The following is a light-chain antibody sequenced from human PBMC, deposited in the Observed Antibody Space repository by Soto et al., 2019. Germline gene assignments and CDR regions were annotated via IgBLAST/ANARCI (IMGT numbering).Light chain of an antibody. CDR2: AAS. CDR3: LQERVYPRP. V-gene: IGKV1-6*02. CDR1: QDIRNE. Sequence: MYQSPSALSASVGDTVTITCRASQDIRNELGWYQQKPGTAPKFLIYAASSLHSGVPSRFSGSGSGTDFTLTISGLQPEDFATYYCLQERVYPRPFGQVTK. J-gene: IGKJ1*01.